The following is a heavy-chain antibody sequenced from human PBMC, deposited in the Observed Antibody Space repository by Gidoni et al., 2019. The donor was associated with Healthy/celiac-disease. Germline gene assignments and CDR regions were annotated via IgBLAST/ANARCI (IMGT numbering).Heavy chain of an antibody. Sequence: EVQLVESGGVVVQPGGSLRLSCAASGYTFDDYTMHWVRQAPGKGLEWVSLISWDGGSTYYADSVKGRFTISRDNSKNSLYLQMNSLRTEDTALYYCAKDIGPGTTTNFDYWGQGTLVTVSS. CDR2: ISWDGGST. J-gene: IGHJ4*02. D-gene: IGHD1-1*01. CDR3: AKDIGPGTTTNFDY. CDR1: GYTFDDYT. V-gene: IGHV3-43*01.